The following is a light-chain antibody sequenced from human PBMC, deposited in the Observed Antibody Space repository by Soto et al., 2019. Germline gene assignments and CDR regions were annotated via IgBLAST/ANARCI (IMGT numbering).Light chain of an antibody. CDR2: EGT. Sequence: QSALTQPASVSGSPGQSITISCTGTSSDIGSYDLVSWYQQQPGKAPKVMIYEGTKRPSGVSNRFSGSKSGNTASLTISGLQAEDEADYYCSSFAASSTLVVFGGGTQLTVL. CDR3: SSFAASSTLVV. V-gene: IGLV2-23*01. CDR1: SSDIGSYDL. J-gene: IGLJ2*01.